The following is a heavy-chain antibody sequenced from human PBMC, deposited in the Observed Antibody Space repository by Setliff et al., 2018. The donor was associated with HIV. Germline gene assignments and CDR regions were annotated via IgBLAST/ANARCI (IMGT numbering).Heavy chain of an antibody. J-gene: IGHJ5*02. Sequence: RASVKVSCKASGYTFATYTMHWVRQAPGQRPEWMGWINGDNGNTKYSQKFQDRVTITRDTSASTGYMELRSLRSDDTAVYYCARDVPTYCSSINCYDTMNQNWFDPWGQGTLVTVSS. D-gene: IGHD2-2*01. CDR1: GYTFATYT. CDR3: ARDVPTYCSSINCYDTMNQNWFDP. CDR2: INGDNGNT. V-gene: IGHV1-3*01.